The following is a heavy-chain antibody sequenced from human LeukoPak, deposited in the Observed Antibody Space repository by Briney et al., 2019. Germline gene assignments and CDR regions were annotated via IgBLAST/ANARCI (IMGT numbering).Heavy chain of an antibody. D-gene: IGHD3-22*01. CDR3: ATSPLGIYYDSSGPFDY. CDR2: FDPEDGET. Sequence: ASVKVSCKVSGYTLTELSMHWVRQAPGQGLEWMGGFDPEDGETIYAQKFQGRVTMTEDTSTDTAYMELSSLRSEDTAVYYCATSPLGIYYDSSGPFDYWGQGTLVTVSS. CDR1: GYTLTELS. J-gene: IGHJ4*02. V-gene: IGHV1-24*01.